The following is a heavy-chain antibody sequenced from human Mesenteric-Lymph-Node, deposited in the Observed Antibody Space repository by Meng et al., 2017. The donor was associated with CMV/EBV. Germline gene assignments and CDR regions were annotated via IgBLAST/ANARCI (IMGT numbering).Heavy chain of an antibody. J-gene: IGHJ4*02. Sequence: VSGASISSGGHYWIWVRQHPGKGLEWIGYIYYSGNTHYNPSLKSRVTISVDTSKNQFSLELSSVTAADTAVYYCARGGYGDFYFDYWGQGTPVTVSS. D-gene: IGHD4-17*01. V-gene: IGHV4-31*02. CDR2: IYYSGNT. CDR3: ARGGYGDFYFDY. CDR1: GASISSGGHY.